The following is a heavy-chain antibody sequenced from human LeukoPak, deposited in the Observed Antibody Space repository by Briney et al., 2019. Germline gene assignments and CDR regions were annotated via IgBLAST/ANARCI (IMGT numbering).Heavy chain of an antibody. CDR1: GFTFSSYS. J-gene: IGHJ4*02. CDR2: ISSSSSYI. D-gene: IGHD3-16*02. V-gene: IGHV3-21*04. CDR3: AKENVRDYVWGSYRPAYSSFDY. Sequence: HPGGSLRLSCAASGFTFSSYSMNWVRQAPGKGLEWVSSISSSSSYIYYADSVKGRFTISRDNSKNTLYLQMNSLRAEDTAVYYCAKENVRDYVWGSYRPAYSSFDYWGQGTLVTVSS.